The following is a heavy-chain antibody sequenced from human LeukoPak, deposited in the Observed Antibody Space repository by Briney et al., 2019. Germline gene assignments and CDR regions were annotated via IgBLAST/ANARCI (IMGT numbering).Heavy chain of an antibody. CDR3: NGGYYYADY. V-gene: IGHV3-30*03. D-gene: IGHD3-22*01. J-gene: IGHJ4*02. CDR1: GYTFSSYG. CDR2: ISYDGSNK. Sequence: PGRSLRLSCAASGYTFSSYGMHWVRQAPGKGLEWVAVISYDGSNKYYADSVKGRFTISRDNSKNTLYLQMNSLRAEDTAVYYCNGGYYYADYWGQGTLVTVSS.